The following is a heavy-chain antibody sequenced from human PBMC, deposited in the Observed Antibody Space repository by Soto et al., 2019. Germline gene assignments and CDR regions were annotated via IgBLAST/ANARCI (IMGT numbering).Heavy chain of an antibody. CDR3: ARAIPTHAIVLGY. D-gene: IGHD2-2*02. CDR2: IYSGGST. V-gene: IGHV3-66*01. J-gene: IGHJ4*02. CDR1: GFTVSSNY. Sequence: PGGSLRLSCAASGFTVSSNYMSWVRQAPGKGLEWVSVIYSGGSTYYADSVKGRFTISRDNSKNTLYLQMNSLRAEDTAVYYCARAIPTHAIVLGYWGQGTLVTVSS.